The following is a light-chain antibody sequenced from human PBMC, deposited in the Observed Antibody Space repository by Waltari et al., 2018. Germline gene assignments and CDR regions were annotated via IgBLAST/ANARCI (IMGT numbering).Light chain of an antibody. CDR1: NNNIGTYG. Sequence: QSALNQEASVSGTVGQKVTLSCTGNNNNIGTYGVGWYQQISHGPPKSVMFGISVPSGIPDRFSGSKSGTTASLTISGLQPEDEGDYFCSTWDHSLNGRVFGGGTRLTVL. V-gene: IGLV1-36*01. CDR2: GI. J-gene: IGLJ3*02. CDR3: STWDHSLNGRV.